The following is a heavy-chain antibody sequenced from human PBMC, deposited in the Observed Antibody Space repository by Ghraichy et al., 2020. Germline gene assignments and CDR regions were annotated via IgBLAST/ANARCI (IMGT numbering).Heavy chain of an antibody. CDR2: ISSSSSTI. J-gene: IGHJ6*02. Sequence: GGSLRLSCAASGFTFSSYSMNWVRQAPGKGLEWVSYISSSSSTIYYADSVKGRFTISRDNAKNSLYLQMNSLRDEDTAVYYCARTLPPSSGYGMDVWGHGTTVTISS. CDR1: GFTFSSYS. CDR3: ARTLPPSSGYGMDV. D-gene: IGHD3-22*01. V-gene: IGHV3-48*02.